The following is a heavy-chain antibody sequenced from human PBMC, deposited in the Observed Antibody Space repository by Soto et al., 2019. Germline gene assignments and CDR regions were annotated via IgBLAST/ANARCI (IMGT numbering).Heavy chain of an antibody. CDR3: ARGERGAFDL. Sequence: EVQLVESGGGLVRPGGSLRLSCAASGFTFSYYWMHWVRQAPGKGLVWVSRIHSDGSSTTYADFVKGRFIISRDNARNTVDLQMNSVRVEDTAVYYCARGERGAFDLGGQGTVVTVSS. J-gene: IGHJ3*01. V-gene: IGHV3-74*01. CDR1: GFTFSYYW. D-gene: IGHD1-1*01. CDR2: IHSDGSST.